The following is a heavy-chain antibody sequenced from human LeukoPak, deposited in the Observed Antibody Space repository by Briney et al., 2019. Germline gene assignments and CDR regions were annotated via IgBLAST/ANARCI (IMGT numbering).Heavy chain of an antibody. CDR2: IYWHDGK. J-gene: IGHJ4*02. V-gene: IGHV2-5*01. Sequence: ESGPTLVKPTQTLTLPCTFSGFSLSTDGVGVGWIRHPPGKALEWLATIYWHDGKRYRPSMQSRLTITKDTSKNQVVLTLTNMDPVDTATYYGARRAYGSGSYYSVPFDYWGQGTLVSVSS. CDR3: ARRAYGSGSYYSVPFDY. CDR1: GFSLSTDGVG. D-gene: IGHD3-10*01.